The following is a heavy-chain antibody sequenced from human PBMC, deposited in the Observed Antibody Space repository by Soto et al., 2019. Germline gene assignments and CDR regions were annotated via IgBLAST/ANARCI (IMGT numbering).Heavy chain of an antibody. V-gene: IGHV3-23*01. CDR2: ISGSGGST. Sequence: GGSLRLSCAASGFTFSSYAMSWVRQAPGKGLEWVSAISGSGGSTYYADSVKGRFTISRDNSKNTLYLQMNSLRAEDTAVYYCAKVLLPLDYDILTGYCSIDYWGQGTLVTVSS. CDR1: GFTFSSYA. D-gene: IGHD3-9*01. CDR3: AKVLLPLDYDILTGYCSIDY. J-gene: IGHJ4*02.